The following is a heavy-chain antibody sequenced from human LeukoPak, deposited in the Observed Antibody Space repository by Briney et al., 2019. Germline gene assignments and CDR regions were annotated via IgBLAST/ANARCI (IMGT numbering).Heavy chain of an antibody. CDR2: ISAYNGNT. Sequence: EASVKVSCKASGYTFTSYGISWVRQAPGQGLEWMGWISAYNGNTNYAQKLQGRVTMTTDTSTSTAYMELRSLRSEDTAVYYCARDVPSGTTGTTYFQHWGQGTLVTVSS. CDR1: GYTFTSYG. D-gene: IGHD1-1*01. V-gene: IGHV1-18*01. CDR3: ARDVPSGTTGTTYFQH. J-gene: IGHJ1*01.